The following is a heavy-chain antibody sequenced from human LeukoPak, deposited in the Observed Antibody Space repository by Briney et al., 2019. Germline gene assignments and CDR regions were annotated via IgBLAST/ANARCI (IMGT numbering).Heavy chain of an antibody. CDR1: GGSISSYY. V-gene: IGHV3-21*01. CDR2: ISSSSSYI. J-gene: IGHJ4*02. D-gene: IGHD6-6*01. Sequence: KPSETLSLTCTVSGGSISSYYWSWIRQPPGKGLEWVSSISSSSSYIYYADSVKGRFTISRDNAKNSLYLQMNSLRAEDTAVYYCAREYIAAPDYWGQGTLVTVSS. CDR3: AREYIAAPDY.